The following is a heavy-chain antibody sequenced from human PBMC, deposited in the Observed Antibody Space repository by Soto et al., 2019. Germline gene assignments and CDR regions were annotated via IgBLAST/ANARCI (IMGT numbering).Heavy chain of an antibody. CDR1: GGSISSGGYY. J-gene: IGHJ6*02. Sequence: SSETLSLTCTVSGGSISSGGYYWSWIRQHPGKGLEWIGYIYYSGSTYYNPSLKSRVTISVDTSKNQFSLKLSSVTAADTAVYYCARDKNSSGRLRSYGMDVWGQGTTVTVSS. CDR3: ARDKNSSGRLRSYGMDV. D-gene: IGHD3-10*01. V-gene: IGHV4-31*03. CDR2: IYYSGST.